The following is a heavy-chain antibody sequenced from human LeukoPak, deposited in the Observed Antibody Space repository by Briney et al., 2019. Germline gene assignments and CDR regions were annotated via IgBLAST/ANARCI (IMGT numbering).Heavy chain of an antibody. Sequence: GESLRLSCAASGFTFDDYGMSWVRQAPGKGLEWVSGINWNGGSTGYADSVKGRFTISRDNAKNSLYLQMNSLRAEDTALYYCARDAIRYCSSTSCYAFFDYWGQGTLVTVSS. CDR3: ARDAIRYCSSTSCYAFFDY. V-gene: IGHV3-20*04. D-gene: IGHD2-2*01. J-gene: IGHJ4*02. CDR2: INWNGGST. CDR1: GFTFDDYG.